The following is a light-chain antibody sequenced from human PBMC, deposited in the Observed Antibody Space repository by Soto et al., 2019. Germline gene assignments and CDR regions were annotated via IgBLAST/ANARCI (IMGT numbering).Light chain of an antibody. Sequence: EIVLTQSPGTLSLSPGERATLSCRASQSVSNNYLAWYQQKPGQAPRLLIYAASSRAADIPDRFSGSGSGTDFTITINRLEPGDFAVYYCQQYVSSPFTFGPGTKVDIK. CDR3: QQYVSSPFT. CDR2: AAS. V-gene: IGKV3-20*01. J-gene: IGKJ3*01. CDR1: QSVSNNY.